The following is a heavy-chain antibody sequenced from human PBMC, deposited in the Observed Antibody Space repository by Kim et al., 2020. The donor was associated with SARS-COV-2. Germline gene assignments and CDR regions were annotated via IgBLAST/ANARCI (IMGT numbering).Heavy chain of an antibody. Sequence: ASVKVSCKASGYTFSDYYIHWVRQAPGRGLEWIGRIHSSSGDTNTKYTQEFQGRVTMTTDTSISTSYMDLWRLGSDDTALYYCARTKSPDFGAITDYLGQ. CDR3: ARTKSPDFGAITDY. D-gene: IGHD1-26*01. CDR1: GYTFSDYY. J-gene: IGHJ4*02. CDR2: IHSSSGDT. V-gene: IGHV1-2*06.